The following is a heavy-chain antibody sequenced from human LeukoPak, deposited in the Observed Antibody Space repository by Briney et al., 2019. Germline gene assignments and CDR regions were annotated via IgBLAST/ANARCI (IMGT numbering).Heavy chain of an antibody. D-gene: IGHD4-23*01. J-gene: IGHJ4*02. V-gene: IGHV3-21*01. CDR2: ISAGGDFV. Sequence: PGGSLRLSCAASGFPFSTHSLNWVRQAPGKGLEWVSSISAGGDFVYYGDSVKGRFTMSRDNAKNSLSLQMNSLRVEDTAVYYCVRGGWELDYWGQGTLVTVSS. CDR1: GFPFSTHS. CDR3: VRGGWELDY.